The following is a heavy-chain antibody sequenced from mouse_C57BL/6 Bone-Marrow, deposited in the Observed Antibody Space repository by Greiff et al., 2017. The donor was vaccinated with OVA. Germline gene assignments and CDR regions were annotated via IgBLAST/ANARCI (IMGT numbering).Heavy chain of an antibody. V-gene: IGHV1-81*01. Sequence: QVQLKESGAELARPGASVKLSCKASGYTFTSYGISWVKQRTGQGLEWIGEIYPRSGNTYYNEKFKGKATLTADKSSSTAYMELRSLTSEDSAVYFCARPGGYDGYYHAWFAHWGQGTLVTVSA. D-gene: IGHD2-3*01. J-gene: IGHJ3*01. CDR2: IYPRSGNT. CDR1: GYTFTSYG. CDR3: ARPGGYDGYYHAWFAH.